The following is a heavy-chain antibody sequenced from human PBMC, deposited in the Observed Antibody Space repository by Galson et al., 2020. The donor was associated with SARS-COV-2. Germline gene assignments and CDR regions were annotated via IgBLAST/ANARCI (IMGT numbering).Heavy chain of an antibody. D-gene: IGHD3-3*01. J-gene: IGHJ5*02. CDR3: VKDAGGEFLEWLGWFDP. CDR1: GFTFSSYA. Sequence: GGSLRLSCSASGFTFSSYAMHWVRQAPGKGLEYASAISSNGGSTYYADSVKGRFTISRDNSKNTLYLQMSSLRAEDTAVYYCVKDAGGEFLEWLGWFDPWGQGTLVTVSS. V-gene: IGHV3-64D*08. CDR2: ISSNGGST.